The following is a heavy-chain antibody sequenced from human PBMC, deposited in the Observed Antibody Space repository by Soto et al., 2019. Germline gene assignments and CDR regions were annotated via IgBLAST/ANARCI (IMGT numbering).Heavy chain of an antibody. Sequence: QVQLVQSGAEVKKPGSSVKVSCKASGGTFNSHALTWVRPAPRQGLEWMGGIIPIFETSNYARKFQGRVTITADESTSTDFMELTSLTSDNTAVYYCARDRGWLQTKGSLDYRGQGTLVTVSS. CDR1: GGTFNSHA. CDR3: ARDRGWLQTKGSLDY. D-gene: IGHD5-12*01. CDR2: IIPIFETS. V-gene: IGHV1-69*01. J-gene: IGHJ4*02.